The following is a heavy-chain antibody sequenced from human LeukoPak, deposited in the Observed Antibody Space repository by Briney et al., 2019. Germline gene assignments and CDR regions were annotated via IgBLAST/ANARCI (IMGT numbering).Heavy chain of an antibody. D-gene: IGHD3-3*01. CDR2: INHSGST. CDR1: GGSFSGYY. J-gene: IGHJ4*02. V-gene: IGHV4-34*01. Sequence: SETLSLTCAVYGGSFSGYYWGWIRQPPGKGLEWIGEINHSGSTNYNPSLKSRVTISVDTSKNQFSLKLSSVTAADTAVYYCATLHSYDFWSGYYLFDYWGQGTLVTVSS. CDR3: ATLHSYDFWSGYYLFDY.